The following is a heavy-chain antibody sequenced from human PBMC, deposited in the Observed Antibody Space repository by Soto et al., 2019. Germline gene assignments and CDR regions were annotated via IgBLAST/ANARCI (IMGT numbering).Heavy chain of an antibody. CDR2: IYYSGST. CDR3: ARDRGSGRLAILF. J-gene: IGHJ4*02. CDR1: GGSISSGGYY. D-gene: IGHD3-10*01. V-gene: IGHV4-31*03. Sequence: QVQLQESGPGLVKPSQTLSLTCTVSGGSISSGGYYWSWIRQHPGKGLEWIGYIYYSGSTYYNPSLKSRVTISVNTSKNQFSLKLSSVTGADTAVYYCARDRGSGRLAILFWGQGTLVTVSS.